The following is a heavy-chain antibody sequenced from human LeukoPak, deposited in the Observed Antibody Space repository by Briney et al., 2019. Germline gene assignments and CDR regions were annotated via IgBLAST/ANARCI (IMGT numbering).Heavy chain of an antibody. Sequence: PGGSLRLSCAASGFTFSTYAMSWVRQAPGKGLEWVSAISGSGDTTYYADSVKGRFTISRDNPKNTLYLQLNSLRAEDTAVYYCAKGLRAILPADFDSWGQGTLVTVSS. CDR1: GFTFSTYA. J-gene: IGHJ4*02. CDR2: ISGSGDTT. CDR3: AKGLRAILPADFDS. D-gene: IGHD2-2*01. V-gene: IGHV3-23*01.